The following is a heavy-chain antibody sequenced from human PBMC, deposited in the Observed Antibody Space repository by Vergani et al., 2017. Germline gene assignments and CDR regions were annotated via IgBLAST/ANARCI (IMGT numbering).Heavy chain of an antibody. CDR1: GFMFGRFW. CDR2: IKHDGREK. J-gene: IGHJ6*02. Sequence: EVEVVESGGGLVQPGGSLRLSCATSGFMFGRFWMAWVRQAPGKGLEWVASIKHDGREKFYADSVKGRFTISRDSGKSSVFLQMDYLRVEDTAVYYCAKANPRNSGYDYLYYYHAMDVWGQGTTVTVSS. V-gene: IGHV3-7*01. D-gene: IGHD5-12*01. CDR3: AKANPRNSGYDYLYYYHAMDV.